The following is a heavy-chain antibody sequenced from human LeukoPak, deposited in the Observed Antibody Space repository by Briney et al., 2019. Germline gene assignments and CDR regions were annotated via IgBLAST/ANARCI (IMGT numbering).Heavy chain of an antibody. D-gene: IGHD6-19*01. CDR3: ARENSSGWSS. J-gene: IGHJ5*02. CDR2: ISSSSSYT. V-gene: IGHV3-11*05. CDR1: GFTFSDYY. Sequence: GGSLRLSCAASGFTFSDYYMSWIRQAPGKGLEWVSYISSSSSYTNYADPVKGRFTISRDNAKNSLYLQMNSLRAKDTAVYYCARENSSGWSSWGQGTLVSVSS.